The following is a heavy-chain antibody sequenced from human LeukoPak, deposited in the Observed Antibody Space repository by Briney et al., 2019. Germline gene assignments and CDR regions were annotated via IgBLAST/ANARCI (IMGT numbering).Heavy chain of an antibody. CDR3: ARERQDSSSSVDY. D-gene: IGHD6-6*01. J-gene: IGHJ4*02. CDR2: IDHNCGCT. CDR1: GYTFTGYY. V-gene: IGHV1-2*06. Sequence: ASVKVSFKACGYTFTGYYMHWLRQAPGQGLEWMGLIDHNCGCTNYAQKFQGRVTMTRDTSISAAYMEPSGLRYDGTAVYYCARERQDSSSSVDYWGQGTLVTVS.